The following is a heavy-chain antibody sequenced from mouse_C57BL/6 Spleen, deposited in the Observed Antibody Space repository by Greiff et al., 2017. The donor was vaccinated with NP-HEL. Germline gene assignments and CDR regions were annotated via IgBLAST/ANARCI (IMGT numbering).Heavy chain of an antibody. CDR3: ARYGEGGQLRLRWFAY. V-gene: IGHV1-64*01. D-gene: IGHD3-2*02. CDR1: GYTFTSYW. Sequence: QVQLQQPGAELVKPGASVKLSCKASGYTFTSYWMHWVKQRPGQGLEWIGMIHPNSGSTNYNEKFKSKATLTVDKSSSTAYMQLSSLTSEDSAVYYCARYGEGGQLRLRWFAYWGQGTLVTVSA. J-gene: IGHJ3*01. CDR2: IHPNSGST.